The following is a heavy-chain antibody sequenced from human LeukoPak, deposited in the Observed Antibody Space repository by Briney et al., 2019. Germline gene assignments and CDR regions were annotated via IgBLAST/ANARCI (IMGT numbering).Heavy chain of an antibody. J-gene: IGHJ4*02. CDR2: ISYDGSNK. V-gene: IGHV3-30*04. CDR3: ARDYYEMSDYSFDY. Sequence: GGSLRLSCAASGFTFSSYAMHWVRQAPGKGLEWVAVISYDGSNKYYADSVKGRFTISRDNSKNTLYLQMNSLRAEDTAVYYCARDYYEMSDYSFDYWGQGTLVTVSS. CDR1: GFTFSSYA. D-gene: IGHD3-22*01.